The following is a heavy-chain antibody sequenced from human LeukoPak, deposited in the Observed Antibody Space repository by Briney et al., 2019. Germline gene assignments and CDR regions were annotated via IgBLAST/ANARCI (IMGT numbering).Heavy chain of an antibody. CDR1: GFTFSSYR. V-gene: IGHV3-74*01. D-gene: IGHD3-10*01. J-gene: IGHJ4*02. CDR3: AREWELLPWD. CDR2: INSDGSST. Sequence: GGSLRLSCAASGFTFSSYRMYWVRQAPGKGLVWVSRINSDGSSTSYADSVKGRFTISRDNAKNTPYLQMNSLRAEDTAVYYCAREWELLPWDWGQGTLVTVSS.